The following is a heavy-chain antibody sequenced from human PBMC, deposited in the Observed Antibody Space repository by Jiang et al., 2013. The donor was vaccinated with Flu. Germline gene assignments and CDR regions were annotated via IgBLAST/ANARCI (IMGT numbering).Heavy chain of an antibody. CDR2: IYYSGST. CDR1: GGSISSSSYY. Sequence: GSGLVKPSETLSLTCIVSGGSISSSSYYWGWIRQPPGKGLEWIGSIYYSGSTYYNPSLKSRVTISVDTSKNQFSLKLSSVTAADTAVYYCARQVEWRNNDAFDIWGQGTMVTVSS. V-gene: IGHV4-39*01. D-gene: IGHD3-3*01. CDR3: ARQVEWRNNDAFDI. J-gene: IGHJ3*02.